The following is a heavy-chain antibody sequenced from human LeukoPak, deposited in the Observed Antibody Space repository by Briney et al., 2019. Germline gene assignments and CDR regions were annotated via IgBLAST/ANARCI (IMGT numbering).Heavy chain of an antibody. CDR1: GGSFSTYA. V-gene: IGHV1-69*01. J-gene: IGHJ6*02. CDR3: ARYKVPPHQDSSMVPGVYYYYGMDV. Sequence: SVKVSCKASGGSFSTYAISWVRQAPGQGLEWMGGIIPFFGTQSYAQTFHGRVTITADESSNTAYMEVSSLRSEDTALYYCARYKVPPHQDSSMVPGVYYYYGMDVWGLGTTVTVSS. CDR2: IIPFFGTQ. D-gene: IGHD3-10*01.